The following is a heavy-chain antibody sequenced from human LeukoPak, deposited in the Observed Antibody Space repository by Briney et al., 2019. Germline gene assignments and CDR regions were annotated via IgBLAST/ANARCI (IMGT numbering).Heavy chain of an antibody. CDR1: GGSISSYY. CDR2: IYYSAST. V-gene: IGHV4-59*01. Sequence: SETLSLTCTVSGGSISSYYWSWIRQPPGKGLEWIGYIYYSASTNYNPSLKSRVTISVDTSKNQFSLKLRSVTAADTAVYYCARDYGDIPPDWYYDLWGRGTLVTVSS. D-gene: IGHD4-17*01. J-gene: IGHJ2*01. CDR3: ARDYGDIPPDWYYDL.